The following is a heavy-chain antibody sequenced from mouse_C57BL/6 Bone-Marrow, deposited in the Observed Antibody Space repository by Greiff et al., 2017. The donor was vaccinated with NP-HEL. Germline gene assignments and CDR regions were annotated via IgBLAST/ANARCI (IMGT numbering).Heavy chain of an antibody. V-gene: IGHV14-4*01. D-gene: IGHD2-2*01. J-gene: IGHJ4*01. CDR3: TTGYPYYAMDY. CDR2: IDPENGDT. Sequence: EVQLVESGAELVRPGASVKLSCTASGFNIKDDYMHWVKQRPEQGLEWIGWIDPENGDTEYASKFQGKATITADTSSNTAYLQLSSLTSEDTAVYYCTTGYPYYAMDYWGQGTSVTVSS. CDR1: GFNIKDDY.